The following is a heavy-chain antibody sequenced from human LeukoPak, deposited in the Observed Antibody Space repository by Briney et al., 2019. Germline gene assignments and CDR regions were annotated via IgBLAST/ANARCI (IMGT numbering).Heavy chain of an antibody. CDR2: IIPIFGTA. V-gene: IGHV1-69*13. Sequence: EASVKVSFKASGGTFSIYAISWVRQAPGQGLEWMGGIIPIFGTANYAQKFQGRVTITADESTSTAYMELSSLRSEDTAVYYCARDYYDSSGYKVDYWGQGTLVTVSS. D-gene: IGHD3-22*01. J-gene: IGHJ4*02. CDR1: GGTFSIYA. CDR3: ARDYYDSSGYKVDY.